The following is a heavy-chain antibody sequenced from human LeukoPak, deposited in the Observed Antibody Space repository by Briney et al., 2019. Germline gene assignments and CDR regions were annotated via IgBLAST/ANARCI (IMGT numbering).Heavy chain of an antibody. J-gene: IGHJ4*02. D-gene: IGHD6-13*01. CDR2: INPNSGGA. Sequence: GASVKVSCKASGYTFTNYAMNWVRQAPGQGLEWMGWINPNSGGANYAQKFQGRVTMTRDTSISTAYMELSRLTSDDTAVYYCARSVTIVVQQLVGYWGQGTQVTVSA. V-gene: IGHV1-2*02. CDR3: ARSVTIVVQQLVGY. CDR1: GYTFTNYA.